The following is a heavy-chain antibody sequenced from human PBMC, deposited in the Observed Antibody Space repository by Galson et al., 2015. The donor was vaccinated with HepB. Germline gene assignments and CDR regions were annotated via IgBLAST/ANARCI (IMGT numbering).Heavy chain of an antibody. CDR2: TYYRSKWSN. V-gene: IGHV6-1*01. CDR1: GDSVSSNTVG. J-gene: IGHJ4*02. CDR3: AKSIHLGRGFDS. Sequence: CAISGDSVSSNTVGWNWIRQSPSRGLEWLGRTYYRSKWSNDYSESLKSRITINADTSKNQFSLQLKYVTPEDTVVYYCAKSIHLGRGFDSWGQGTLVTVSS. D-gene: IGHD7-27*01.